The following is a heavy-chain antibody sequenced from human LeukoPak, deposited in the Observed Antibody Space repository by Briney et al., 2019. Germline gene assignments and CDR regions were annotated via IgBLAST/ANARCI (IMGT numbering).Heavy chain of an antibody. J-gene: IGHJ5*02. D-gene: IGHD6-13*01. CDR1: GASISSGGYY. V-gene: IGHV4-31*03. CDR3: ARAFIAAAGGAPKRPRSWFDP. Sequence: PSETLSLTCTVSGASISSGGYYWSWVRQHPGKGLEWIAYIYYTGSTYYNPSLRSRVIISVDTSKNQFSLKLSSVTAADTAVYYCARAFIAAAGGAPKRPRSWFDPWGQGTLVTVSS. CDR2: IYYTGST.